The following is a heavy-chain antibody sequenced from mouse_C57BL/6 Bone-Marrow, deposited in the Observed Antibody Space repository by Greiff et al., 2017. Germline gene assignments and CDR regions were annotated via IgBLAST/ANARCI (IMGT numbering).Heavy chain of an antibody. Sequence: EVKLMESGPGLAKPSQSLSLTCSVTGYSITSGYYWNWIRQFPGNKLEWMGYISYDGSNNYNPSLKNRISITRDTSKNQFFLKLNSVTTEDTATYYCAGDFAWFAYWGQGTLVTVSA. CDR3: AGDFAWFAY. CDR2: ISYDGSN. D-gene: IGHD3-3*01. V-gene: IGHV3-6*01. J-gene: IGHJ3*01. CDR1: GYSITSGYY.